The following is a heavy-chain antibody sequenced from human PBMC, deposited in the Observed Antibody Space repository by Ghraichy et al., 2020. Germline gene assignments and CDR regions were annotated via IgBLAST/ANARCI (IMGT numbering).Heavy chain of an antibody. D-gene: IGHD2-2*03. Sequence: SCAASGFTFSSYEMNWVRQAPGKGLEWVSYISSSGSTIYYADSVKGRFTISRDNAKNSLYLQMNSLRAEDTAVYYCARLGGYCSSTSCYREDNWFDPWGQGTLVTVSS. J-gene: IGHJ5*02. CDR3: ARLGGYCSSTSCYREDNWFDP. CDR1: GFTFSSYE. CDR2: ISSSGSTI. V-gene: IGHV3-48*03.